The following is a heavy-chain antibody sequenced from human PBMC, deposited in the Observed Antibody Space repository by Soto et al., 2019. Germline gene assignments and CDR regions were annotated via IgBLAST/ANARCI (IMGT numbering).Heavy chain of an antibody. J-gene: IGHJ6*02. Sequence: SDTLSLTCTVAGCSISSSSYYCGGIRQPPGKGLEWIGSIYYSGSTYYNPSLKSRVTISVDTSKNQFSLKLSSVTAADTAVYYCATSPPTISIRKPYGMDVWGQGTTVTVS. D-gene: IGHD3-3*01. CDR3: ATSPPTISIRKPYGMDV. CDR2: IYYSGST. V-gene: IGHV4-39*01. CDR1: GCSISSSSYY.